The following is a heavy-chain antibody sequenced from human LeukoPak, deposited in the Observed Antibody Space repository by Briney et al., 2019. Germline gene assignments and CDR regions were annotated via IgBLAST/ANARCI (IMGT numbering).Heavy chain of an antibody. Sequence: GASVKVSCKASGYTFTNYGISWVRQAPGQGLEWMGWISAYNANTNCAQNLQGRVTMTTETSTSTAYMELRSLRSDDTAVYYCARDAGSSWGNYYYYMDVWGEGTTVTVSS. CDR3: ARDAGSSWGNYYYYMDV. CDR2: ISAYNANT. D-gene: IGHD6-13*01. V-gene: IGHV1-18*01. CDR1: GYTFTNYG. J-gene: IGHJ6*03.